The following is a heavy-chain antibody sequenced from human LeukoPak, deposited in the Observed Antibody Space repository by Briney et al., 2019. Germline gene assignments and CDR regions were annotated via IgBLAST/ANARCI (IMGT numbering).Heavy chain of an antibody. CDR2: ISYDGSNK. Sequence: PGGSLRLSCAASGFTFNNYGMHWVRQASGKGLEWVAAISYDGSNKYYEDSVKGRFTISRDNSKDTLYLQMNSLRAEDTAVFYCAKEGYYGSGSFPDHWGQGTLVTVSS. CDR1: GFTFNNYG. D-gene: IGHD3-10*01. CDR3: AKEGYYGSGSFPDH. J-gene: IGHJ4*02. V-gene: IGHV3-30*18.